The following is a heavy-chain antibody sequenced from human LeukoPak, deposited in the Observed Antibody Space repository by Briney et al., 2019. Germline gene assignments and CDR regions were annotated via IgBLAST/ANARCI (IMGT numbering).Heavy chain of an antibody. Sequence: GGSLRLSCAASGFTFSSYWMHWVRQAPGKGLVWVSRINSDGSSTSYADSVKGRFTISRDNAKNTLYLQMNSLRAEDTAVYYCASLGYRSGGSCDYWGQGTLVTVSS. D-gene: IGHD2-15*01. CDR3: ASLGYRSGGSCDY. J-gene: IGHJ4*02. CDR2: INSDGSST. CDR1: GFTFSSYW. V-gene: IGHV3-74*01.